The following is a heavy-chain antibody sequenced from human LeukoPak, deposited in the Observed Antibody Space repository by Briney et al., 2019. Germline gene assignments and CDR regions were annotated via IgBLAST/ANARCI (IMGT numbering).Heavy chain of an antibody. Sequence: GGSLRLSCAASGFTFSTYAMHWVRQAPGRGLEYVSAITSNGGTTHYANSVKGRFTISRDNSKNTLYLQMGSLRAEDTAVYYCARSETGYSLWGQGTLVTVSS. CDR1: GFTFSTYA. CDR2: ITSNGGTT. CDR3: ARSETGYSL. V-gene: IGHV3-64*01. J-gene: IGHJ4*02. D-gene: IGHD6-13*01.